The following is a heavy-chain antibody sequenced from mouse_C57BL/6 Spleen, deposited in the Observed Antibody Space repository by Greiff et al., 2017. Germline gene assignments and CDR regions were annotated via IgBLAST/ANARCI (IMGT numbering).Heavy chain of an antibody. J-gene: IGHJ1*03. Sequence: VQLQESGPELVKPGASVKFSCKASGYAFSSSWVNWVKQRPGKGLEWIGRIYPGDGDTNYNGKFKGKATLTADKSSSTAYMQLSSLTSEDSAVYFCARKGYYGSSWGYFDVWGTGTTVTVSS. V-gene: IGHV1-82*01. CDR3: ARKGYYGSSWGYFDV. CDR1: GYAFSSSW. D-gene: IGHD1-1*01. CDR2: IYPGDGDT.